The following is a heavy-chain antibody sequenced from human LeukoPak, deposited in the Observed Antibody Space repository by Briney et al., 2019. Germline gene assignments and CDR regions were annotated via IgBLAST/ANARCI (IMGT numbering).Heavy chain of an antibody. CDR1: GYSFTSYW. Sequence: GESLKISCKGSGYSFTSYWISWVRQMPGKGLEWMGRIDPSDSYTNYTPSFQGHVTISADKSISTAYLQWSTLKASDTAMYYCARQGHNFFDYWGQGTLVTVSS. V-gene: IGHV5-10-1*01. CDR3: ARQGHNFFDY. CDR2: IDPSDSYT. J-gene: IGHJ4*02.